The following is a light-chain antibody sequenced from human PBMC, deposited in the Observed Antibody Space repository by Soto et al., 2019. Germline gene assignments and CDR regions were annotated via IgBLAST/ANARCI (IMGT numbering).Light chain of an antibody. CDR3: QQYNNWPQT. CDR2: GAS. V-gene: IGKV3-15*01. CDR1: QSVSSN. Sequence: EIVMTQSPATLSVSPGERATLSCRASQSVSSNLAWYQQKPGQAPRLLIYGASTRATGIPARFSGSGSGTESTLTISSLQSEDFAVYYCQQYNNWPQTFGQGTRLEIK. J-gene: IGKJ5*01.